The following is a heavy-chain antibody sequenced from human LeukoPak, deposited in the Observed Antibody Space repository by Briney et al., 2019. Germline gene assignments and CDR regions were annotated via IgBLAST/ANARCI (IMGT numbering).Heavy chain of an antibody. CDR1: GGSITNGGYS. CDR3: ARKETGGVLPFRKRTYWFDP. Sequence: PSETLSLTCAVSGGSITNGGYSWSWIRQPPGKGLEWIGYIYHSGSTHYNPSLKSRVTISVDTSKNQFSLKLSSVTAADTAVCYCARKETGGVLPFRKRTYWFDPWGQGTLVTVSS. CDR2: IYHSGST. J-gene: IGHJ5*02. V-gene: IGHV4-30-2*01. D-gene: IGHD2/OR15-2a*01.